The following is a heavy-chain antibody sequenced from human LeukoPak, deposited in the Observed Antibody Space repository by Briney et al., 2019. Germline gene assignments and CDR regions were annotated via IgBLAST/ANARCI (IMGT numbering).Heavy chain of an antibody. J-gene: IGHJ6*02. V-gene: IGHV1-69*13. Sequence: ASVTVSCTASGGTFSSYAIGWVRQAPGQGLEWMGGIIPIFGTANYAQKFQGRVTITADESTSTAYMELSSLRSEDTAVYYCARGRFEDIVACMDVWGQGTTVTVSS. CDR2: IIPIFGTA. CDR1: GGTFSSYA. CDR3: ARGRFEDIVACMDV. D-gene: IGHD2-15*01.